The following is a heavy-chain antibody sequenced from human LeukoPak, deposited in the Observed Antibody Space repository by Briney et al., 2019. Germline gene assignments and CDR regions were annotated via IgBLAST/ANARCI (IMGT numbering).Heavy chain of an antibody. D-gene: IGHD7-27*01. V-gene: IGHV3-23*01. Sequence: PGGSLRLSCAASGFTFVSYGMSWVRQAPGKGLEWVSVISGSGGTTYYADSVKGRFTTSRDNSKNTLYLQMNSLRAEDTAVYYCAKDKDFWGRHFDYWGQGTLVTVSS. CDR3: AKDKDFWGRHFDY. CDR2: ISGSGGTT. J-gene: IGHJ4*02. CDR1: GFTFVSYG.